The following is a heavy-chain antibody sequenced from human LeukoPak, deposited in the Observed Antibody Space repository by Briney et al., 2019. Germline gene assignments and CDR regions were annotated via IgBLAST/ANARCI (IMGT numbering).Heavy chain of an antibody. J-gene: IGHJ6*03. CDR2: INHSGST. CDR3: ATSADGSGSYYNYYYYMDV. V-gene: IGHV4-34*01. D-gene: IGHD3-10*01. Sequence: SETLSLTCAVYGGSFSGYYWSWIRQPPGKGLEWIGEINHSGSTNYNPSLKSRVTISVDTSKNQFSLKLSSVTAAATAVYYCATSADGSGSYYNYYYYMDVWGKGTTVTVSS. CDR1: GGSFSGYY.